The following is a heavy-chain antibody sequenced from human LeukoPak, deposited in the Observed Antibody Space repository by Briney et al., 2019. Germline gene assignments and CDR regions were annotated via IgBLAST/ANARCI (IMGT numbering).Heavy chain of an antibody. CDR2: IYYSGST. CDR1: GGSISSGGYY. V-gene: IGHV4-61*08. D-gene: IGHD6-19*01. J-gene: IGHJ4*02. Sequence: SETLSLTCTVSGGSISSGGYYWSWIRQHPGKGLEWIGYIYYSGSTNYNPSLKSRVTISVDTSKNQFSLKLSSVTAADTAVYYCARGSSGWFSIDYWGQGILVTVSS. CDR3: ARGSSGWFSIDY.